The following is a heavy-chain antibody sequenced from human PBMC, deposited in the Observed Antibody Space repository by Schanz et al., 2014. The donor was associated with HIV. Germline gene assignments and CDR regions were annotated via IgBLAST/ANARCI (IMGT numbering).Heavy chain of an antibody. D-gene: IGHD5-18*01. CDR3: ARGWQARLWLDY. Sequence: QVQLVESGGGVVQPGASLRLSCAASGFTFGDHYMTWIRQAPGKGLEWVAHITGPGDTMYYADSVKGRFTISRDNSKNTLYLQMNSLRGADTAVYYCARGWQARLWLDYWGQGTLVTVSS. CDR2: ITGPGDTM. CDR1: GFTFGDHY. V-gene: IGHV3-11*04. J-gene: IGHJ4*02.